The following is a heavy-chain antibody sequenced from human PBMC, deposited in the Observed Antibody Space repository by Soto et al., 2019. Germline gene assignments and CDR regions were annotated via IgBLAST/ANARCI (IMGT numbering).Heavy chain of an antibody. CDR3: ARQGSTYYYDSSGYPPIDY. D-gene: IGHD3-22*01. J-gene: IGHJ4*02. V-gene: IGHV4-39*07. CDR1: GGSVSSGSYY. CDR2: INHSGST. Sequence: SETLSLTCTVSGGSVSSGSYYWGWIRQPPGKGMEWIGEINHSGSTNYNPSLKSRVTISVDTSKNQFSLKLSSVTAADTAVYYCARQGSTYYYDSSGYPPIDYWGQGTLVTVS.